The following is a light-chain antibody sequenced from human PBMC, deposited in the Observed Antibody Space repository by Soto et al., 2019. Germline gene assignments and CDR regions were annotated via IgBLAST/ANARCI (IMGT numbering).Light chain of an antibody. CDR2: DVS. CDR3: SSYTSSSTLV. Sequence: QSALTQPASVSGSPGQSITISCTGTSSDVGGYNYVSWYQQQPGKAPKLMIYDVSNRPSGVSNRLSGSKSGNTASLTISGLQAEDEADYYCSSYTSSSTLVFGGGTKLTVL. CDR1: SSDVGGYNY. V-gene: IGLV2-14*03. J-gene: IGLJ3*02.